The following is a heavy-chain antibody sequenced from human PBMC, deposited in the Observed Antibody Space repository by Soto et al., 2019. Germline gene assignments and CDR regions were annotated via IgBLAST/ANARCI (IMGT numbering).Heavy chain of an antibody. J-gene: IGHJ5*02. Sequence: SETLSLTCTVSGGSIGSYYWSWIRQPAGKGLEWIGRIYTSGSTNYNPSLKSRVTMSVDTYKNQFSLKLSCVTAADTAVYNCARASQCTNGVYMNWFDPWGQGTLVTVS. CDR3: ARASQCTNGVYMNWFDP. CDR2: IYTSGST. V-gene: IGHV4-4*07. CDR1: GGSIGSYY. D-gene: IGHD2-8*01.